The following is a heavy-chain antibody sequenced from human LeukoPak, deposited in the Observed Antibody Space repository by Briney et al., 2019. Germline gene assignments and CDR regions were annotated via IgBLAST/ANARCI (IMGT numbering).Heavy chain of an antibody. CDR3: ARDPPRIVVVVAATNYYGMDV. CDR2: ISAYNGNT. V-gene: IGHV1-18*01. Sequence: GASVKVSCEASGYTFTSYGISWVRQAPGQGLEWMGWISAYNGNTNYAQKLQGRVTMTTDTSTSTAYMELRSLRSDDTAVYYCARDPPRIVVVVAATNYYGMDVWGQGTTVTVSS. J-gene: IGHJ6*02. D-gene: IGHD2-15*01. CDR1: GYTFTSYG.